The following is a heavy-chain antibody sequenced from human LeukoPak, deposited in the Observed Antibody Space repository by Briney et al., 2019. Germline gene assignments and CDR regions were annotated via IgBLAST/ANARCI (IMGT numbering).Heavy chain of an antibody. CDR1: GDSVSSNSAA. D-gene: IGHD2-21*02. J-gene: IGHJ6*02. CDR2: TYYRSKWYN. CDR3: ARGEHIVVVTAKVYGMDV. V-gene: IGHV6-1*01. Sequence: SQTLSLTCAISGDSVSSNSAAWNWIRQSPSRGLEWLGRTYYRSKWYNDYAVSVKSRITINPDTSKNQFSLQLNSVTPEDTAVYYCARGEHIVVVTAKVYGMDVWGQGTTVTVSS.